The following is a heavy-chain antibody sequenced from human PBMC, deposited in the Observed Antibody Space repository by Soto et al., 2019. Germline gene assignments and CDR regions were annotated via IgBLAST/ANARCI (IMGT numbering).Heavy chain of an antibody. J-gene: IGHJ4*02. D-gene: IGHD3-10*01. CDR2: IYNSGST. CDR1: GGSISSYY. V-gene: IGHV4-59*08. CDR3: ASMGYHYGSGSYPLDY. Sequence: SETMSLTCTVSGGSISSYYWTWIRQKPGKGLEWIGFIYNSGSTHYNPSLRSRVTISVDTSKNQFSLKLRSVTAADTAVYYCASMGYHYGSGSYPLDYWGQGTLVTVSS.